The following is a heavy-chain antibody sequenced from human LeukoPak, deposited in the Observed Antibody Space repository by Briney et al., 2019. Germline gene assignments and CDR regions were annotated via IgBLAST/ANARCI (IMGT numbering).Heavy chain of an antibody. CDR3: VIQKPGNVY. Sequence: PGGSLRLSCSASGFSFSTFVMHWVRQAPGKGLEDVSGISSNGGGTNYADSVQGRLTISRENSKNTLYLQMSSLRPEDTAVYYWVIQKPGNVYWGQGTLVTVSS. CDR1: GFSFSTFV. V-gene: IGHV3-64D*06. CDR2: ISSNGGGT. J-gene: IGHJ4*02.